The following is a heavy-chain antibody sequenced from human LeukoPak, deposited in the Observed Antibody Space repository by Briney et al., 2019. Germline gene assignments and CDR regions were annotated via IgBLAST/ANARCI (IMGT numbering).Heavy chain of an antibody. CDR1: GFTFDDYA. CDR2: ISGDGGST. Sequence: GGSLRLSCAASGFTFDDYAMHWVRQAPGKGLEWVSLISGDGGSTYYADSVKGRFTISRDNSKNSLYLQMNSLRAEDTAVYYCAKDEGDYVWGSYPDYWGQGTLVTVSS. D-gene: IGHD3-16*02. CDR3: AKDEGDYVWGSYPDY. V-gene: IGHV3-43*02. J-gene: IGHJ4*02.